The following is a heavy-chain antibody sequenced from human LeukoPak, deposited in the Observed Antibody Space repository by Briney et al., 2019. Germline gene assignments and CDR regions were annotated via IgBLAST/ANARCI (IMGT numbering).Heavy chain of an antibody. J-gene: IGHJ4*02. CDR1: GGSISSGGYY. CDR3: ARGSLYSGYAFDY. Sequence: PSQTLSLTCTVSGGSISSGGYYWSWIRQHPGKGLEWIGYIYYSGSTYYNPSLKSRVTISVDTSKNQFSLKLSSVTAADTAVYYCARGSLYSGYAFDYWGQGTLVTVSS. CDR2: IYYSGST. D-gene: IGHD5-12*01. V-gene: IGHV4-31*03.